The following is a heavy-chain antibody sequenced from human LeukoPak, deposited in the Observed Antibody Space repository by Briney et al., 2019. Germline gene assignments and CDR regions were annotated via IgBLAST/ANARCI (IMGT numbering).Heavy chain of an antibody. V-gene: IGHV3-30-3*01. CDR2: ISYDGSSK. CDR1: GFTFSSYA. CDR3: AREPQY. Sequence: PGGSLRLSCAASGFTFSSYAMHWVRQAPGKGLEWVAVISYDGSSKFYADSVKGRFTISRDNSKNTLYLQMNSLRPDDTAVYYCAREPQYWGQGTLITVSS. J-gene: IGHJ4*02.